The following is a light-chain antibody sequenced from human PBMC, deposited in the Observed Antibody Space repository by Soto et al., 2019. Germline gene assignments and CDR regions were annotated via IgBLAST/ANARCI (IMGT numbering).Light chain of an antibody. CDR3: AAGDDGVGVYV. J-gene: IGLJ1*01. CDR1: SSNIGSSY. V-gene: IGLV1-47*02. CDR2: NNN. Sequence: QSVLTQPPSASGTPGQRVTISCSGSSSNIGSSYVFWFQHLPGTAPKLLMYNNNQRPSGVPDRVSASKSGTSASLAISGPRSEDEAVYYCAAGDDGVGVYVLGTGT.